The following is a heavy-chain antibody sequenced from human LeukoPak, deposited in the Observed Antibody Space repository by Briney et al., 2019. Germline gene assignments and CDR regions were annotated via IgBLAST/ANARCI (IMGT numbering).Heavy chain of an antibody. CDR3: AKDNYGDYGGYYYYYMDV. CDR1: GFNFSIYS. V-gene: IGHV3-30*18. J-gene: IGHJ6*03. D-gene: IGHD4-17*01. Sequence: GGSLRLSCAASGFNFSIYSIYWIRQAPGKGLEWVAVISYDGSNKYYADSVKGRFTISRDNSKNTLYLQMNSLRAEDTAVYYCAKDNYGDYGGYYYYYMDVWGKGTTVTVSS. CDR2: ISYDGSNK.